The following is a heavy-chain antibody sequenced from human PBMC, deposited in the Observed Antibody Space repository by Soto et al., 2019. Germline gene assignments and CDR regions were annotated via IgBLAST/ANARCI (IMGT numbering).Heavy chain of an antibody. CDR2: VSGSGGTT. V-gene: IGHV3-23*01. Sequence: EVQLLDSGGGLVQPGGSLRLSCAASGFTFSSSAMSWVRQAPGKGLEWVSAVSGSGGTTYYADSVRGRFTISRDNSKNPLYLQMNSLRAADTAIYFCARCTVDTIVTSGWCHYLDPWGQGTLVTVSS. CDR3: ARCTVDTIVTSGWCHYLDP. D-gene: IGHD6-19*01. J-gene: IGHJ5*02. CDR1: GFTFSSSA.